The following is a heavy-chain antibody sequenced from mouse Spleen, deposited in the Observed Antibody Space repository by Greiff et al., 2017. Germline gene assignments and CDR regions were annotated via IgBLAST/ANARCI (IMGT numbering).Heavy chain of an antibody. J-gene: IGHJ2*01. CDR1: GFTFSSFG. D-gene: IGHD1-1*01. CDR3: ARSHYGSSHYFDY. CDR2: ISSGSSTI. V-gene: IGHV5-17*02. Sequence: VQLKESGGGLVQPGGSRKLSCAASGFTFSSFGMHWVRQAPEKGLEWVAYISSGSSTIYYADTVKGRFTISRDNPKNTLFLQMTSLRSEDTAMYYCARSHYGSSHYFDYWGQGTTLTVSS.